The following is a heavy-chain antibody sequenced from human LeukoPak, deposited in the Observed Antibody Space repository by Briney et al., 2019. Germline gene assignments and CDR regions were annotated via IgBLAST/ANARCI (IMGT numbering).Heavy chain of an antibody. Sequence: SETLSLTCTVSGGSISSSSYYWGWTRQPPGKGLEWIGSIYYSGSTYYNPSLKSRVTISVDTSKNQFSLKLSSVTAADTAVYYCARVERPLGGSYYRYYFDYWGQGTLVTVSS. CDR1: GGSISSSSYY. J-gene: IGHJ4*02. D-gene: IGHD1-26*01. V-gene: IGHV4-39*07. CDR2: IYYSGST. CDR3: ARVERPLGGSYYRYYFDY.